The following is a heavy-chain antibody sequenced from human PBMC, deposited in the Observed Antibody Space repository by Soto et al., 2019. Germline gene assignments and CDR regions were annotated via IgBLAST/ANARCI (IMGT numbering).Heavy chain of an antibody. J-gene: IGHJ3*02. V-gene: IGHV5-51*01. CDR1: GYSFTSYW. D-gene: IGHD2-15*01. Sequence: PGESLKISCKGSGYSFTSYWIGWVRQMPGKGLEWMGIVYPGDSDTRYSPSFQGQVTISADKSISTAYLQWSSLKASDTAMYYCARRQYCSGGSCFSGAFDIWGQGTMVTVS. CDR3: ARRQYCSGGSCFSGAFDI. CDR2: VYPGDSDT.